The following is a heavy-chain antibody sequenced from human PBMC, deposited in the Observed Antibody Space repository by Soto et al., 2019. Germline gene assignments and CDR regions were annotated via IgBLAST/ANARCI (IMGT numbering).Heavy chain of an antibody. J-gene: IGHJ4*02. CDR2: IYYSGST. D-gene: IGHD6-6*01. Sequence: SETLSLTCTVSGGSISGYYWSWIRQPPGKGLEWIGYIYYSGSTTYNPSLKSPVTISVDASRNQFSLKLSSVTAADTAVYYCAKVRDGHSCFFDYWGQGTLVTVSS. CDR1: GGSISGYY. V-gene: IGHV4-59*01. CDR3: AKVRDGHSCFFDY.